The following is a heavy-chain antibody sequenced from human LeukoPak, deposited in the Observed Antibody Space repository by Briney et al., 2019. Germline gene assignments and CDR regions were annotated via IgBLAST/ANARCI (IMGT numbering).Heavy chain of an antibody. Sequence: GGSLRLSCAASGFSFTTYNMNWVRQAPGKGLEWVAVMWSDGTKKYYADSVKGRFTVSRDTSKHTLYLQMSSLRAEDTAVYFCARDDDTTGRYSRFDYWGQGTLVTVSS. CDR2: MWSDGTKK. CDR3: ARDDDTTGRYSRFDY. V-gene: IGHV3-33*08. CDR1: GFSFTTYN. J-gene: IGHJ4*02. D-gene: IGHD3-22*01.